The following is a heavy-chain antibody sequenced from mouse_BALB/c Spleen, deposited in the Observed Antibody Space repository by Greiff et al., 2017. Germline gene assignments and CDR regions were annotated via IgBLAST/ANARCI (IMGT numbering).Heavy chain of an antibody. J-gene: IGHJ4*01. CDR1: GFSLTSYG. Sequence: VQVVESGPGLVAPSQSLSITCTVSGFSLTSYGVHWVRQPPGKGLEWLGVIWAGGSTNYNSALMSRLSISKDNSKSQVFLKMNSLQTDDTAMYYCARVIYYYGSSLYYAMDYWGQGTSVTVSS. D-gene: IGHD1-1*01. CDR2: IWAGGST. CDR3: ARVIYYYGSSLYYAMDY. V-gene: IGHV2-9*02.